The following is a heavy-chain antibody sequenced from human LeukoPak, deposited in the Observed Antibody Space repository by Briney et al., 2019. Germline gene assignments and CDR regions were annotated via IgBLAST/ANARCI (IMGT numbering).Heavy chain of an antibody. D-gene: IGHD2-15*01. V-gene: IGHV3-30*18. J-gene: IGHJ4*02. CDR3: AKANCSGGSCSYFDY. CDR1: GFTFSSYG. Sequence: GGSLRLSCAASGFTFSSYGMHWVRQAPGKGLEWVAVISYDGSNKYYAGSVKGRFTISRDNSKNTLYLQMNSLRAEDTAVYYCAKANCSGGSCSYFDYWGQGTLVTVSS. CDR2: ISYDGSNK.